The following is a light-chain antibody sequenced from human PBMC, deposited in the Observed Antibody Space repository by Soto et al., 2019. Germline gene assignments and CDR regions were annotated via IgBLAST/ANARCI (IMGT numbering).Light chain of an antibody. V-gene: IGLV2-14*01. CDR2: DVS. J-gene: IGLJ1*01. CDR1: SSDVGGYNY. CDR3: CSFTSTSTPYV. Sequence: QSVLTQPAAVSGSPGQSITISCTGTSSDVGGYNYVSWYQQHQGKAPKLMIYDVSNRPSGVSSRFSASKSGNTASLTISGLQAEDEADYYCCSFTSTSTPYVFGTGTKVTVL.